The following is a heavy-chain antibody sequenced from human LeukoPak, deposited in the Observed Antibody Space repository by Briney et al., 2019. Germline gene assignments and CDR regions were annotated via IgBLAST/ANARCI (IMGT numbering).Heavy chain of an antibody. CDR2: ISGSGGST. CDR3: AKGPYSGFS. D-gene: IGHD1-26*01. V-gene: IGHV3-23*01. Sequence: GGTLRLSCAASGFTFSSYGMSWVRQAPGKGLEWVSAISGSGGSTYYADSVKGRFTISRDNAKNTLYLQMNSLRAEDTAVYYCAKGPYSGFSWGQGTLVTVSS. CDR1: GFTFSSYG. J-gene: IGHJ5*02.